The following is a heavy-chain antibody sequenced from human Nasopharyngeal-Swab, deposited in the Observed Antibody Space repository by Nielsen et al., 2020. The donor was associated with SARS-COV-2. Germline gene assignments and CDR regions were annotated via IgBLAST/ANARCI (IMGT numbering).Heavy chain of an antibody. V-gene: IGHV7-4-1*02. CDR3: ARETIVQDFDY. D-gene: IGHD2/OR15-2a*01. CDR2: INTNTGNP. J-gene: IGHJ4*02. Sequence: WVRQAPGQGLEWMGWINTNTGNPTYAQGFTGRFVFSLDTPVSTAYLQISSLKAEDTAVYYCARETIVQDFDYWGQGTLVTVSS.